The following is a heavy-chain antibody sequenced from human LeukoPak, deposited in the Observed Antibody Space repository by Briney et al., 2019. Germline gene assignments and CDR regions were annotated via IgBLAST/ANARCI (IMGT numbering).Heavy chain of an antibody. CDR3: ARDYYDSSGYSDY. Sequence: SVKVSCKASGGTFSSYAISWVRQAPGQGLEWMGRIIPILGIANYAQKFQGRVTVTADKSTSTAYMELSSLRSEDTAVYYCARDYYDSSGYSDYWGQGTLVTVSS. J-gene: IGHJ4*02. V-gene: IGHV1-69*04. D-gene: IGHD3-22*01. CDR1: GGTFSSYA. CDR2: IIPILGIA.